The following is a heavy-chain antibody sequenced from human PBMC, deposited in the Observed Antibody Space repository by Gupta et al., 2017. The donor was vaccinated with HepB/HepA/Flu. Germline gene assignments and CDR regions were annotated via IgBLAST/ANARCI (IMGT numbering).Heavy chain of an antibody. Sequence: EVQLLESGGGLVQPGGSLRLSCAASVFTFSRYAMSWVRQAPGKGLEWVSAISGSGGSTYYADSGKGRFTISRDNSKNTRYLQMNSLRAEDTAVYYCAKSRINFSGGSDAFDIWGQGTMVTVSS. CDR2: ISGSGGST. D-gene: IGHD1-26*01. CDR3: AKSRINFSGGSDAFDI. CDR1: VFTFSRYA. V-gene: IGHV3-23*01. J-gene: IGHJ3*02.